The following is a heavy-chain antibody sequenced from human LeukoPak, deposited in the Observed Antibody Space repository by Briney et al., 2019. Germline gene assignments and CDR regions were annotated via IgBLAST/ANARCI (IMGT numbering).Heavy chain of an antibody. D-gene: IGHD3-3*01. V-gene: IGHV4-59*01. CDR3: ARGTNYDFWSGYYLTVYYYGMDV. Sequence: SETLSLTCTVSGGSISSYYWSWIRQPPGKGLEWMGYIYYSGSTNYNPSLKSRVTISVDTSKNQFSLKLSSVTAADTAVYYCARGTNYDFWSGYYLTVYYYGMDVWGQGTTVTVSS. CDR2: IYYSGST. J-gene: IGHJ6*02. CDR1: GGSISSYY.